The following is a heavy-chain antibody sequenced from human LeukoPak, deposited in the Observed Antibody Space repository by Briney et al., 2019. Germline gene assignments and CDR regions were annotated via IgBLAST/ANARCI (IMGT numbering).Heavy chain of an antibody. CDR2: IYPGDSDT. V-gene: IGHV5-51*01. J-gene: IGHJ3*01. CDR3: ARRKYQLLGVFDV. D-gene: IGHD2-2*01. Sequence: GESLKISCKGSGYSFSNYWIGWVRQMPAKGLEWMGTIYPGDSDTRYSPSFQGQVTISVDKSISTAYLQWSSLKASDTAMYYCARRKYQLLGVFDVWGQGTVLTVSS. CDR1: GYSFSNYW.